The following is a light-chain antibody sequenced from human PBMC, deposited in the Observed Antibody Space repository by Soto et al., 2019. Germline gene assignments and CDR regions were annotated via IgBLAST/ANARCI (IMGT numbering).Light chain of an antibody. V-gene: IGKV3-20*01. CDR3: QQYGNSPIT. J-gene: IGKJ5*01. CDR2: GTS. Sequence: EIVLTQSPATLSVSPGERVTLSCRASQDIRSSLAWYQQKPGQAPRLLIYGTSSRATGIPDRFSGSGSGTDFTLTISRLEPEDFAVYYCQQYGNSPITFGQGTRLEIK. CDR1: QDIRSS.